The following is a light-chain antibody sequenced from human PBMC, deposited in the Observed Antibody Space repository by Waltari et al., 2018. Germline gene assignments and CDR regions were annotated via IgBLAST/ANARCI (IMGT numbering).Light chain of an antibody. Sequence: DIQMTQSPPTLSASVGDRVTVTCRASQSISIWLAWYQQKPGKAPNLLIYKASTLDSGVPSRFSGSASGTEFTLTISSLQAEDFGTYYCQQYSSFPLSFGAGTNIVIK. CDR2: KAS. CDR3: QQYSSFPLS. V-gene: IGKV1-5*03. J-gene: IGKJ4*01. CDR1: QSISIW.